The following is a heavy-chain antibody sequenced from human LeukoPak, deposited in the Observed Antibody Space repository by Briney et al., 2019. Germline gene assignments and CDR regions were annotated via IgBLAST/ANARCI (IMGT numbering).Heavy chain of an antibody. CDR1: GGSISSYY. CDR2: IYYSGST. D-gene: IGHD2-2*01. J-gene: IGHJ4*02. Sequence: SETLSLTCTVSGGSISSYYWSWIRQPPGKGLEWIGYIYYSGSTNYNPSLKSRVTISVDTSKNQFSLKLSFVTAADTAVYYCARVWCSSTSCPDYWGQGTLVTVSS. V-gene: IGHV4-59*01. CDR3: ARVWCSSTSCPDY.